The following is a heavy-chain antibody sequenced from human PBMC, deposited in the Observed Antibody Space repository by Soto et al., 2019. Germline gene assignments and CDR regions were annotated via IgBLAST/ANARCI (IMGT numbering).Heavy chain of an antibody. Sequence: PPETLSLTCTVSGGSISSGDYYWSWIRQPPGNGLEWIGYIYYSGSTYYNPALKSRVAMSVDPSTNQFSLKLASVTDADTAVYFCAREPKQNYDSSPWNGGFDSWGPGTLVTVSS. CDR2: IYYSGST. V-gene: IGHV4-30-4*01. J-gene: IGHJ4*02. D-gene: IGHD3-22*01. CDR3: AREPKQNYDSSPWNGGFDS. CDR1: GGSISSGDYY.